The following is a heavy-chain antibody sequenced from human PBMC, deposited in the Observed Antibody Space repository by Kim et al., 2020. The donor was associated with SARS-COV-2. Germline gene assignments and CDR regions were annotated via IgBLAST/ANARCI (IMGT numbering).Heavy chain of an antibody. Sequence: ASVKVSCNASGYTFTGYYMSWVRQAPGQGLEWMGWINPNNGATNYAQNFQGRVTMTRDTSINTASMELSSLRSDDTAVYYCAILLGAFDSWGQGTLVTVSS. D-gene: IGHD3-16*01. CDR1: GYTFTGYY. CDR2: INPNNGAT. V-gene: IGHV1-2*02. CDR3: AILLGAFDS. J-gene: IGHJ4*02.